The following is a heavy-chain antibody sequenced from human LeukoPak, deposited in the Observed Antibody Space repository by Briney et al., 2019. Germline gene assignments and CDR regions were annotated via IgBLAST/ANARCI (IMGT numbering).Heavy chain of an antibody. D-gene: IGHD1-1*01. J-gene: IGHJ4*02. CDR1: GGTFSSYA. V-gene: IGHV1-69*06. CDR2: IIPIFGTA. Sequence: ASVKVSCKASGGTFSSYAISWVRQAPGQGLEWMGGIIPIFGTANYAQKFQGRVTITADKSTSTAYMELSSLRSEDTAVYYCARDPGPPGLDYWGQGTLVTVSS. CDR3: ARDPGPPGLDY.